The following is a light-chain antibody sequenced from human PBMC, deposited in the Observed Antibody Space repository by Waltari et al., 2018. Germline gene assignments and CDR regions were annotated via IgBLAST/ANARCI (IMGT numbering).Light chain of an antibody. CDR2: EVR. CDR1: SSAVGCSTY. J-gene: IGLJ3*02. V-gene: IGLV2-8*01. CDR3: SSYVGNKV. Sequence: QSALTQPPSASGSPGQSVTISCTGTSSAVGCSTYVPWYQPHPVKAPKPLIYEVRQRPSGVPDRFSGSKSGNTASLTVSGLQAEDEADYYCSSYVGNKVFGGGTKLTVL.